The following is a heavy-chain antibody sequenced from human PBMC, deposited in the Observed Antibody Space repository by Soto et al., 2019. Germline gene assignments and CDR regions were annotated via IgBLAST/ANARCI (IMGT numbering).Heavy chain of an antibody. J-gene: IGHJ3*02. CDR1: GFTFGSYA. V-gene: IGHV3-23*01. CDR2: ISGSGAKT. Sequence: EVQLLESGGGLVQPGGSLRLSCAASGFTFGSYAMGWVRQGPGKGLEWVSTISGSGAKTYYADSVKGRFTISRDNSENTLYLQMNSLRGDDTAVYYCAKDQVFDLLRAFDIWGQWTMVTFSS. D-gene: IGHD2-21*02. CDR3: AKDQVFDLLRAFDI.